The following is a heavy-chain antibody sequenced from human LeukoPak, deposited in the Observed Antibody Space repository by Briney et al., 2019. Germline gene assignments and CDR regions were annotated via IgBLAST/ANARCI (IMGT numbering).Heavy chain of an antibody. CDR2: IYHSGST. J-gene: IGHJ5*02. V-gene: IGHV4-38-2*02. CDR1: GYSISSGYY. D-gene: IGHD4-17*01. CDR3: AKDTARGGFAP. Sequence: PSETLSLTCTVSGYSISSGYYWGWIRQPPGKGLEWIGSIYHSGSTYYNPSLKSRVTISVDTSKNQFSLKLSSVTAADTAVYYCAKDTARGGFAPWGQETLVTVSS.